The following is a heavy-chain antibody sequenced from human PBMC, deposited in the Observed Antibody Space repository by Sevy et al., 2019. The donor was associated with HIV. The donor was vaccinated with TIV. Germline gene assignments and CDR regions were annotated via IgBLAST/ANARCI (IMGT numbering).Heavy chain of an antibody. J-gene: IGHJ4*02. D-gene: IGHD2-8*01. Sequence: GGSLRLSCAASGFTFSDYYMSWIRQAPGKGLEWVSYISSSGSTIYYADSVKGRFTISRDNAKNSLYLQMNSLRAEDTAVYYCGRRYCTNGVCFFTFDYWGQGTLVTVSS. CDR1: GFTFSDYY. CDR2: ISSSGSTI. V-gene: IGHV3-11*01. CDR3: GRRYCTNGVCFFTFDY.